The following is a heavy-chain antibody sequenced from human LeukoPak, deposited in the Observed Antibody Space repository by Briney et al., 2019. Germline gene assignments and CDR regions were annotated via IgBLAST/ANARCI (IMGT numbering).Heavy chain of an antibody. CDR1: GGSFSGYY. V-gene: IGHV4-34*01. Sequence: PSETLSLTCAVYGGSFSGYYWSWIRQPPGKGLEWIGEINHSGSTNYNPSLKSRVTISVDTSKNQFSLKLSSVTAADTAVYYCARGGREDIVAWYFDYWGQGTLVTVSS. CDR3: ARGGREDIVAWYFDY. CDR2: INHSGST. J-gene: IGHJ4*02. D-gene: IGHD5-12*01.